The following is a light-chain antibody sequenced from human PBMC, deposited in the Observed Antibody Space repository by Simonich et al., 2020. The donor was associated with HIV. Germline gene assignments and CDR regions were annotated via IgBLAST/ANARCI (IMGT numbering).Light chain of an antibody. CDR3: SSYTSSNTWV. CDR1: SSDVGGYNY. CDR2: DVT. Sequence: QSALTQPASVSGSPGQSITISCTAPSSDVGGYNYVSWYQQHPSKAPKLMIYDVTKRPSGVSNRFSGSKSGNTASLTISGLQAEDEADYYCSSYTSSNTWVFGGGTKLTVL. V-gene: IGLV2-14*03. J-gene: IGLJ3*02.